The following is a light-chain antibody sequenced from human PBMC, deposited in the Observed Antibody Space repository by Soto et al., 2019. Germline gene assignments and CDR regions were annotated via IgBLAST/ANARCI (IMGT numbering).Light chain of an antibody. V-gene: IGKV3-20*01. J-gene: IGKJ1*01. Sequence: ELVLTQSPGTLSLSPGERATLSCRATQSLTSRSLAWYQQKIGQAPRLLIYGASIRATGISDRFSGSGSGTDFTLTISRLEPEDFAVYYCHQYGSLPRTFGQGPKVEMK. CDR2: GAS. CDR3: HQYGSLPRT. CDR1: QSLTSRS.